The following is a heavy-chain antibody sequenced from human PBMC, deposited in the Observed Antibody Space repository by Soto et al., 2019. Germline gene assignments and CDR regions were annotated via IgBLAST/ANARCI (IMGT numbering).Heavy chain of an antibody. J-gene: IGHJ4*03. CDR1: GFRFSGYS. CDR2: ISSNSGYT. Sequence: GGSLRLSCAASGFRFSGYSMNWVRQVPGKGLEWVSSISSNSGYTLYTDSVNGRFTISRDNTKSSLYLQMSSLRDEDTAVYYCTRGSYGAYDYWGQGTLVTVSS. V-gene: IGHV3-21*01. D-gene: IGHD4-17*01. CDR3: TRGSYGAYDY.